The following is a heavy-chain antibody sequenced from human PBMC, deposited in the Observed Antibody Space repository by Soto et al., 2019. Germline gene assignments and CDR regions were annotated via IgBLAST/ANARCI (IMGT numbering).Heavy chain of an antibody. D-gene: IGHD1-1*01. Sequence: GWSLRLSCAASGFTFSSYGMHWVRQAPGKGLEWVAVIWYDGSNKYYADSVKVRFTISRDNSKNTLYLQMNSLRAEDTAVYYCARELNDYTRAFDIWGQGTMVTVSS. V-gene: IGHV3-33*01. CDR1: GFTFSSYG. CDR3: ARELNDYTRAFDI. J-gene: IGHJ3*02. CDR2: IWYDGSNK.